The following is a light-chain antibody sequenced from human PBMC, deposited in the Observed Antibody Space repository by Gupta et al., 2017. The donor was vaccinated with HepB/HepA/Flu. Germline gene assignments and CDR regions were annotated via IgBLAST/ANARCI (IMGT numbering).Light chain of an antibody. V-gene: IGLV2-8*01. CDR1: SSDVGGWDF. CDR2: EVT. CDR3: ISYAGSSNCLV. J-gene: IGLJ1*01. Sequence: QSALTQPPSASGSPGQSVTISCTGTSSDVGGWDFVSWYQQHPGKAPKLIIYEVTKRPSGVTDRFSGSKSGNTASRTVSGLQAEDEADYYCISYAGSSNCLVSGTGTTVTVL.